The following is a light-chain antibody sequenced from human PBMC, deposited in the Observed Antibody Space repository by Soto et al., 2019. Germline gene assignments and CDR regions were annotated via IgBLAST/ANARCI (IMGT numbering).Light chain of an antibody. CDR1: QSVSSK. V-gene: IGKV3-15*01. Sequence: EIVMTQSPATLSVSPGERATLSCRASQSVSSKLAWFQQKAGQGPRLLIYGASTRATGIPARFSGSGSGTDFTLTISRLQCEDFACYFCEQYSYGWTFGQGTKVEVK. CDR3: EQYSYGWT. J-gene: IGKJ1*01. CDR2: GAS.